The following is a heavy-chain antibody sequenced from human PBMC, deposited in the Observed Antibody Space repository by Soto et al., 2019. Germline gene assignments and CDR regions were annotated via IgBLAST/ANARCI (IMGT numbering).Heavy chain of an antibody. CDR1: GFSVSSYF. Sequence: EMEVVESGGGLVQPGGSLRLSCAASGFSVSSYFMTWVRQAPGKGLEWVSIIYASGKTYNADSVKGRFTVSRDNDKNTLYLQMNTLRAEDTAVYFCARDRCSSRSCWKHESGLDSWGQGILVTVSS. CDR3: ARDRCSSRSCWKHESGLDS. D-gene: IGHD2-2*01. CDR2: IYASGKT. J-gene: IGHJ4*02. V-gene: IGHV3-66*01.